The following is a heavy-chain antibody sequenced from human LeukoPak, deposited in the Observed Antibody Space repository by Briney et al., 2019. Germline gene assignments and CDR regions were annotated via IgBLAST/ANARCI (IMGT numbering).Heavy chain of an antibody. CDR3: ARVLEEPIQPGIVLMVDDAFDI. CDR1: GGTFSSYA. V-gene: IGHV1-69*05. D-gene: IGHD2-8*01. Sequence: ASVKVSCKASGGTFSSYAISWVRQAPGQGLEWMGGIIPIFGTANYAQKFQGRVTITTDESTSTAYMELSSLRSEDTAVYYCARVLEEPIQPGIVLMVDDAFDIWGQGTMVTVSS. CDR2: IIPIFGTA. J-gene: IGHJ3*02.